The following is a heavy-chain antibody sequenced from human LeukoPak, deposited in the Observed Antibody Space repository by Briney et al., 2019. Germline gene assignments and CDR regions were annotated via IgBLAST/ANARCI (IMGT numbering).Heavy chain of an antibody. V-gene: IGHV1-69*04. CDR1: GGTFSSYA. CDR2: IIPILGIA. D-gene: IGHD6-19*01. CDR3: ARDRSSGLFDY. J-gene: IGHJ4*02. Sequence: ASVKVSCTASGGTFSSYAISWVRQAPGQGLEWMGRIIPILGIANYAQKFQGRVTITADKSTSTAYMELSSLRSEDTAVYYCARDRSSGLFDYWGQGTLVTVSS.